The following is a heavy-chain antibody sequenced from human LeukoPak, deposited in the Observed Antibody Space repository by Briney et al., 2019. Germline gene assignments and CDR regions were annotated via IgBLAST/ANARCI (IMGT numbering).Heavy chain of an antibody. J-gene: IGHJ3*02. CDR2: IYYSGST. D-gene: IGHD2-21*02. Sequence: PSETLSLTCTVSGGSISSSSYYWGWIHQPPGKGLEWIGSIYYSGSTYYNPSLKSRVTISVDTSKNQFSLKLSSVTAADTAVYYCARDLFSPETVVTATYGAFDIWGQGTMVTVSS. V-gene: IGHV4-39*02. CDR3: ARDLFSPETVVTATYGAFDI. CDR1: GGSISSSSYY.